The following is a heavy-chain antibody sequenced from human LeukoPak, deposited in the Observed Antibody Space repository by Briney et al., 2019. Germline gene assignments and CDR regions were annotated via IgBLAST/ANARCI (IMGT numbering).Heavy chain of an antibody. CDR2: IIPIFGIA. Sequence: SVKVSCKASGCTFSSYAISWVRQAPGQGLEWMGRIIPIFGIANYAQKFQGRVTITADKSTSTAYMELSSLRSEDTAVYYCARDGLGNYGMDVWGQGTTVTVSS. V-gene: IGHV1-69*04. CDR3: ARDGLGNYGMDV. J-gene: IGHJ6*02. D-gene: IGHD7-27*01. CDR1: GCTFSSYA.